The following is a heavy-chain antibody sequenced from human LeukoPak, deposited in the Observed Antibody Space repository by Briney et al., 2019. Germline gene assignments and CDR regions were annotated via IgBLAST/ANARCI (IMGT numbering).Heavy chain of an antibody. CDR2: ISGSGGST. Sequence: GSLRLSCAASGFTFSSYAMSWVRQAPGKGLEWVSAISGSGGSTYYADSVKGRFTVSRDRSTNTLFLQMSSLRAEDSGMYYCAKALDTYGYMRFDYWGQGTLVTVSS. V-gene: IGHV3-23*01. CDR1: GFTFSSYA. J-gene: IGHJ4*02. CDR3: AKALDTYGYMRFDY. D-gene: IGHD5-24*01.